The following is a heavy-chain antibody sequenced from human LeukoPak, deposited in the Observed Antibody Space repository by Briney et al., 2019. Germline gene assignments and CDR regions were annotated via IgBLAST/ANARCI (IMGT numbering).Heavy chain of an antibody. CDR3: ARRVTVRYYMDV. Sequence: SETLSLTCAVYSGSFSDHDYWSWIRQPPGKGLEGIGESNHSGSANYNPSLKSRVTISADMSKNQFSLRLTSVTAADTAVYYCARRVTVRYYMDVWGKGTPVIVSS. J-gene: IGHJ6*03. D-gene: IGHD4-11*01. CDR2: SNHSGSA. V-gene: IGHV4-34*01. CDR1: SGSFSDHDY.